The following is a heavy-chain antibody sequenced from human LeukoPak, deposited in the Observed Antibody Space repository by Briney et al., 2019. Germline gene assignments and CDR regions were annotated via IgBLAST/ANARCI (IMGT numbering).Heavy chain of an antibody. CDR1: GGSISSGSYY. CDR2: IYTSGST. D-gene: IGHD2-21*01. V-gene: IGHV4-61*02. Sequence: SETLSLTCTVSGGSISSGSYYWSWIRQPAGKGPEWIGRIYTSGSTNYNPSLKSRVTISVDTSKNQFSLKLSSVTAADTAVYYCARDRGIYCGGDCYHNWFDPWGQGTLVTVSS. J-gene: IGHJ5*02. CDR3: ARDRGIYCGGDCYHNWFDP.